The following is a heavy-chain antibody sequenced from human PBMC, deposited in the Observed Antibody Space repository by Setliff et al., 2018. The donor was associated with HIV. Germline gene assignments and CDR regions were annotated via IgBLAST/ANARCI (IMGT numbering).Heavy chain of an antibody. D-gene: IGHD4-4*01. J-gene: IGHJ4*02. CDR1: GGSISSDDYY. CDR2: ITYSGST. Sequence: SETLSLTCGVSGGSISSDDYYWNWIRQPPGKGLEWIGYITYSGSTYYNPSLRSRVTISLDTSKNQFSLKLSSVTAADTAVYFCARVRRDGNSFDDWGQGTLVTVSS. CDR3: ARVRRDGNSFDD. V-gene: IGHV4-30-4*08.